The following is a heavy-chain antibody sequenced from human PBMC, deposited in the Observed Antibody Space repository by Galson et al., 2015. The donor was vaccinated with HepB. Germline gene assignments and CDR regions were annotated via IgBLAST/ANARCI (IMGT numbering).Heavy chain of an antibody. CDR1: GYSLTTHY. D-gene: IGHD2/OR15-2a*01. CDR2: INPSVGST. Sequence: SVKVSCKASGYSLTTHYMHWVRQAPGQGLEWMGIINPSVGSTSYPQKFQGRVTMTSDTSTNTIHMELSSLGPEDTAVYYCAGAQLIVLTSPARPNWLDPWGQGTLVTVSS. V-gene: IGHV1-46*03. J-gene: IGHJ5*02. CDR3: AGAQLIVLTSPARPNWLDP.